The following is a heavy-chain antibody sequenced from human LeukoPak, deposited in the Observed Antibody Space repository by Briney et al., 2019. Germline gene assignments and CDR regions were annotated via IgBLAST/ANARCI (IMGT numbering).Heavy chain of an antibody. CDR1: GYSFATYW. V-gene: IGHV5-51*01. D-gene: IGHD1-14*01. CDR3: ATPTAGVSY. J-gene: IGHJ3*01. CDR2: VTPSNSQT. Sequence: GASLKISCKGSGYSFATYWIGWVRQMPGKGLEWMGIVTPSNSQTRYSPSFQGQVTVSVDNSINTAYLQWSSLRASDTAMYYCATPTAGVSYWGQGTMVTVSS.